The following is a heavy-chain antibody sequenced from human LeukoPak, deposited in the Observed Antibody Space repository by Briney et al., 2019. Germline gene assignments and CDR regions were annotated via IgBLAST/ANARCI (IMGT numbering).Heavy chain of an antibody. CDR3: ARSRWCMGLFQH. CDR2: INHSGST. J-gene: IGHJ1*01. D-gene: IGHD2-8*02. CDR1: GGSFSGYY. Sequence: SETLSLTCAVYGGSFSGYYWSWIRQPPGKGLEWIGEINHSGSTNYNPSLKSRVTISVDTSKNQFSLKLSSVTAADTAVYYCARSRWCMGLFQHWGQGTLVTVSS. V-gene: IGHV4-34*01.